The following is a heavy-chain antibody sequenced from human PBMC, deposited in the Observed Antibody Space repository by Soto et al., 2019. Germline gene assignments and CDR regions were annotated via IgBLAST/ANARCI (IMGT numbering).Heavy chain of an antibody. CDR1: GGSFSDYY. V-gene: IGHV4-34*01. CDR2: INHSGST. CDR3: ARTSRFAY. J-gene: IGHJ4*02. D-gene: IGHD3-16*01. Sequence: SETLSLTCAVYGGSFSDYYWSWIRQPPGKGLEWIGEINHSGSTNYNPSLKSRVTISVDTSKNQFSLKLSSVTAADTAVYYCARTSRFAYWGQGTLVTVSS.